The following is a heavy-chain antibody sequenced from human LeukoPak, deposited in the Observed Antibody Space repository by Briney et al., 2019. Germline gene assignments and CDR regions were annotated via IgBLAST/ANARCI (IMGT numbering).Heavy chain of an antibody. Sequence: ASVKVSCKASGYTFTSYYMHWVRQAPGQGLEWMGIIYPSGGSTSYAQKFQGRVTMTEDTSTDTAYMELSSLRSEDTAVYYCAANYYDSSGYYGGWFDPWGQGTLVTVSS. CDR2: IYPSGGST. CDR3: AANYYDSSGYYGGWFDP. D-gene: IGHD3-22*01. V-gene: IGHV1-46*01. J-gene: IGHJ5*02. CDR1: GYTFTSYY.